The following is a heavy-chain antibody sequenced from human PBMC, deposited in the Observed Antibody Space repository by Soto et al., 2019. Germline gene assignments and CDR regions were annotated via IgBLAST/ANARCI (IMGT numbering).Heavy chain of an antibody. V-gene: IGHV6-1*01. Sequence: SQTLSLTCAISGDSVSSNSAAWNWIRQSPSRGLEWLGRTYYRSKWYNDYAVSVKSRITINPDTSKNQFSLQLNSVTPEDTAEYYCARIGIAAAGTDYYYFYMDVWGKGTTVTVS. CDR2: TYYRSKWYN. CDR3: ARIGIAAAGTDYYYFYMDV. CDR1: GDSVSSNSAA. J-gene: IGHJ6*03. D-gene: IGHD6-13*01.